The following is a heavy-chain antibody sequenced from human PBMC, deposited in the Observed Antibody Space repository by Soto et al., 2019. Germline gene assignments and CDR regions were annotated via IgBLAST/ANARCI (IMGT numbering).Heavy chain of an antibody. V-gene: IGHV3-33*01. CDR1: GFTFSSYG. CDR2: IWYDGSNK. D-gene: IGHD3-16*02. Sequence: QVQLVESGGGVVQPGRSLRLYCAASGFTFSSYGMHWVRQAPGKGLEWVAVIWYDGSNKYYADSVKGRFTISRDNSKNTLYLQMNSLRAEDTAVYYCARDSASRYRYFDYWGQGTLVTVSS. CDR3: ARDSASRYRYFDY. J-gene: IGHJ4*02.